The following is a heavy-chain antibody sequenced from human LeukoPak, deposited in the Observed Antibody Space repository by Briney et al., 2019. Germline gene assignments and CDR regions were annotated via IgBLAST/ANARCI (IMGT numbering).Heavy chain of an antibody. J-gene: IGHJ4*02. CDR3: ARGSSWYFDY. CDR1: GYTFTSYG. V-gene: IGHV1-8*02. D-gene: IGHD6-13*01. Sequence: ASVKVSCKASGYTFTSYGISWVRQAPGQGLEWMGWMNPNSGNTGYAQKFQGRVTMTRNTSISTAYMELSSLRSEDTAVYYCARGSSWYFDYWGQGTLVTVSS. CDR2: MNPNSGNT.